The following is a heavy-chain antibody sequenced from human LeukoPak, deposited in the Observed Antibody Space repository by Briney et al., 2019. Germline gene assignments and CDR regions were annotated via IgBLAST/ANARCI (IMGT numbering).Heavy chain of an antibody. CDR1: GGSISSYY. J-gene: IGHJ4*02. V-gene: IGHV4-59*01. CDR3: ARASGSSWYYFGY. CDR2: IYYSGST. Sequence: SETLSLTCTVSGGSISSYYWSWIRQPPGKGLEWIGYIYYSGSTNYNPSLKSRVTISVDTSKNQFSLKLSSVTAADTAVYYCARASGSSWYYFGYWGQGTLVTVSS. D-gene: IGHD6-13*01.